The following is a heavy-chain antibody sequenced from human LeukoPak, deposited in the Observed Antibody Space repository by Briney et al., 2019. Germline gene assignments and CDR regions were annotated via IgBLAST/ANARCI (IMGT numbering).Heavy chain of an antibody. D-gene: IGHD2-2*01. V-gene: IGHV4-34*01. CDR2: INHSGST. CDR3: ASRRYRYCSSTSCYVGYFDY. J-gene: IGHJ4*02. Sequence: PSETLSLTCAVYGGSFSGYYWSWIRQPPGKGLEWIGEINHSGSTNYNPSLKSRVTISVDTSKNQFSPKLSSVTAADTAVYYCASRRYRYCSSTSCYVGYFDYWGQGTLVTVSS. CDR1: GGSFSGYY.